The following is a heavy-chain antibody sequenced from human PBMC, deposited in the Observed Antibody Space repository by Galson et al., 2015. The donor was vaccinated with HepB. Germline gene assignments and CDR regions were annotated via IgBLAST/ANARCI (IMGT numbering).Heavy chain of an antibody. V-gene: IGHV3-23*01. Sequence: SLRLSCAASGFTFSSYAMSWVRQAPGKGLEWVSAISGSGGSTYYADSVKGRFTISRDNSKNTLYLQMNSLRAEDTAVYYCAKLYGDYTSYYFAMDVWGQGTTVTVSS. CDR2: ISGSGGST. CDR3: AKLYGDYTSYYFAMDV. J-gene: IGHJ6*02. CDR1: GFTFSSYA. D-gene: IGHD4-17*01.